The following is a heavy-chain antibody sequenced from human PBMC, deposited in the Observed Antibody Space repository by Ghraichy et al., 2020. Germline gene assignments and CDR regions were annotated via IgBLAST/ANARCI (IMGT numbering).Heavy chain of an antibody. V-gene: IGHV1-18*01. D-gene: IGHD6-6*01. Sequence: ASVKVSCKASGYTFTSYGISWVRQAPGQGLEWMGWISAYNGNTNYAQKLQGRVTMTTDTSTSTAYMELRSLRSDDTAVYYCARGAFVRTEPSKYSSSSVDYYYGMDVWGQGTTVTVSS. CDR3: ARGAFVRTEPSKYSSSSVDYYYGMDV. CDR2: ISAYNGNT. J-gene: IGHJ6*02. CDR1: GYTFTSYG.